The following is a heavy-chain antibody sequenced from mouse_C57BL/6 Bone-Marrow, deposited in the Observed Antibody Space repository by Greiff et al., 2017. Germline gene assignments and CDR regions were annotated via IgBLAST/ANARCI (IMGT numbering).Heavy chain of an antibody. D-gene: IGHD2-3*01. Sequence: VQLKQPGAELVMPGASVKLSCKASGYTFTSYWMHWVKQRPGQGLEWIGEIDPSDSDTNYNQKFKGKSTLTVDKSSSTAYMQLSSLTSEDSAVYYCAREKDGFSDYWGQGTTLTVSS. J-gene: IGHJ2*01. V-gene: IGHV1-69*01. CDR3: AREKDGFSDY. CDR2: IDPSDSDT. CDR1: GYTFTSYW.